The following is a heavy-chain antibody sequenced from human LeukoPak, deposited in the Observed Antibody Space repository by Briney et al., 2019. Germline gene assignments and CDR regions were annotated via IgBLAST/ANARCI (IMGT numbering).Heavy chain of an antibody. V-gene: IGHV1-8*01. Sequence: ASVKVSCKASGYTFTSYEINWVRQATGQGLEWMGWMNPNSGNTGYAQKFQGRVTMTRNTSISTAYMELSSLRSEDTAVYYCARESAIFGVIDYWGQGTLVTVSS. CDR2: MNPNSGNT. CDR1: GYTFTSYE. CDR3: ARESAIFGVIDY. D-gene: IGHD3-3*01. J-gene: IGHJ4*02.